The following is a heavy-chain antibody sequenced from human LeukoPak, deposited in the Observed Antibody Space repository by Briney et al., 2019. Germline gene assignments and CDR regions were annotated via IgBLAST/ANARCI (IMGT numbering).Heavy chain of an antibody. V-gene: IGHV1-2*02. CDR2: INPNSGGT. Sequence: ASVKVSCKASGYTFTGYYMHWLRQAPGQGLEWMGWINPNSGGTNYAQKFQGRVTMTRDTSISTAYMELSRLRSDDTAVYYCARSARTTKNWFDPWGQGTLVTVSS. CDR1: GYTFTGYY. D-gene: IGHD1-1*01. J-gene: IGHJ5*02. CDR3: ARSARTTKNWFDP.